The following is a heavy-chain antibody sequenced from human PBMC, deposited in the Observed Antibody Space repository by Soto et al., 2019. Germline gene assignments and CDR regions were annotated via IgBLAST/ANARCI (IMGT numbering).Heavy chain of an antibody. V-gene: IGHV1-46*01. J-gene: IGHJ5*02. Sequence: ASVKVSCKASGYTFTSYYMHWVRQAPGQGLEWMGIINPSGDTSYAQKFQGRVTMTRDTSTSTVYMELSSLRSEDTAVYYCARQVGIRSNCFDPWGQGTLVTVSS. D-gene: IGHD5-18*01. CDR3: ARQVGIRSNCFDP. CDR1: GYTFTSYY. CDR2: INPSGDT.